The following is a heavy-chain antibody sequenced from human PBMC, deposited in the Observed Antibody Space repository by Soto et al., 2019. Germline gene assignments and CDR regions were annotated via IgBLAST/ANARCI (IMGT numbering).Heavy chain of an antibody. Sequence: QVQLVQSGAEVKKPGSSVKVSCKASGGTFSSYAISWVRQAPGQGLEWMGGIIPIFGTANYAQKLQGRVTITADKSTRTAYMELSSLRSEDTAVYYCARDRGYCSSTSCYHFDYWGQGTLVTVSS. J-gene: IGHJ4*02. V-gene: IGHV1-69*06. CDR3: ARDRGYCSSTSCYHFDY. CDR1: GGTFSSYA. CDR2: IIPIFGTA. D-gene: IGHD2-2*01.